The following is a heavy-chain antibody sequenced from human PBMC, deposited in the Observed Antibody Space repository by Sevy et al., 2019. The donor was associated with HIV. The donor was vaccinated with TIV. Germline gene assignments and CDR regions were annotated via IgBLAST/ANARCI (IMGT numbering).Heavy chain of an antibody. CDR2: IIPIFGTA. CDR1: GGTFSSYA. J-gene: IGHJ4*02. CDR3: ASGGNPPGFDY. V-gene: IGHV1-69*06. D-gene: IGHD2-15*01. Sequence: SVKVSCKASGGTFSSYAISWVRQAPGQGLEWMGGIIPIFGTANYAQKFQGRVTITADKSTSTAYMELSSLRSEDTAVYYCASGGNPPGFDYWGQGTLVTVSS.